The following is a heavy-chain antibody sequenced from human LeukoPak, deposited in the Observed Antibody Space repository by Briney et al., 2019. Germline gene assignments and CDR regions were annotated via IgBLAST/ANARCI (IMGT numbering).Heavy chain of an antibody. D-gene: IGHD4-17*01. CDR1: GYSISSGYY. CDR3: AGFYGDYVDY. J-gene: IGHJ4*02. Sequence: PSKTLSLTCAVSGYSISSGYYWGWIRQPPGKGLEWIGSIYHSGSTYYNPSLKSRVTISVDTSKNQFSLKLSSVTAADTAVYYCAGFYGDYVDYWGQGTLVTVSS. V-gene: IGHV4-38-2*01. CDR2: IYHSGST.